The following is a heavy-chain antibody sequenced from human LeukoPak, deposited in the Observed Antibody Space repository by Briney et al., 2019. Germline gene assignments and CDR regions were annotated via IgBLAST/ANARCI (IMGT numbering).Heavy chain of an antibody. CDR2: INWDGGST. D-gene: IGHD6-19*01. V-gene: IGHV3-20*04. J-gene: IGHJ3*02. CDR1: GFTFDDYG. CDR3: ARTVSSAGWSDDAFDI. Sequence: GGSLRLSCAASGFTFDDYGMSWARQAPGQGLEWVSGINWDGGSTVYAASVKGRFTISRDNAKNFLYLQMNSLRAEDTALYYCARTVSSAGWSDDAFDIWGQGTMVTVSS.